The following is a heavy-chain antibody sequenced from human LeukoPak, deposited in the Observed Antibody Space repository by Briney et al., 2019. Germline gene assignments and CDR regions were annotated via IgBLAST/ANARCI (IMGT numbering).Heavy chain of an antibody. CDR2: IYYSGST. Sequence: PSETLSLTCTVPGGSISSYYWSWIRQPPGKGLEWIGYIYYSGSTNYNPSLKSRVTISVDTSKNQFSLKLSSVTAADTAVYYCARDGDYGEYYFDYWGQGTLVTVSS. CDR1: GGSISSYY. V-gene: IGHV4-59*01. D-gene: IGHD4-17*01. J-gene: IGHJ4*02. CDR3: ARDGDYGEYYFDY.